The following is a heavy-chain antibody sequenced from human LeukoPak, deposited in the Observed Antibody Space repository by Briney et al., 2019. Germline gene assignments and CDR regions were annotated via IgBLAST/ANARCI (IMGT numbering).Heavy chain of an antibody. J-gene: IGHJ4*02. CDR2: ISGSGGST. CDR3: AKAILITGVNYFDY. D-gene: IGHD3-3*01. CDR1: GFTFSSYA. Sequence: GGSLRPSCAASGFTFSSYAMSWVRQAPGKGLEWVSAISGSGGSTFYADSVKGRFTISRDNSKNTLYLQVNSLRAEDTAVYYCAKAILITGVNYFDYWGQGTLVTVSS. V-gene: IGHV3-23*01.